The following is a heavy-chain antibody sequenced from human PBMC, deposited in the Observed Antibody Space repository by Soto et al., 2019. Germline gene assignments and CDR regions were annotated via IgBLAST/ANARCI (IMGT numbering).Heavy chain of an antibody. V-gene: IGHV3-23*01. CDR3: AERYDFWSGEFDY. CDR1: GFAFSSIG. D-gene: IGHD3-3*01. CDR2: ISGSGGSK. Sequence: VGSLRPSCAAFGFAFSSIGMSWVREGPGKGLEWDTAISGSGGSKYYADSVKGRFTISSDNSKNTLYQKMNSLRAEDTAVYYCAERYDFWSGEFDYWGQGPLV. J-gene: IGHJ4*02.